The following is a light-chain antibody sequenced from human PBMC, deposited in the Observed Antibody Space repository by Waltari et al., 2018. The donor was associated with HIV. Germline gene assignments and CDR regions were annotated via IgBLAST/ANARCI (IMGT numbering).Light chain of an antibody. CDR2: DDF. V-gene: IGLV3-21*02. CDR3: QVWDSSSEQV. CDR1: SIGSKS. Sequence: SYVLTQPPSVSVAPGQTARIPCGGNSIGSKSVHWYQQKPGQAPVMVVYDDFNRPSGIPERLSAPIVWNTATLTISTVGAGDEAGYFCQVWDSSSEQVFGSGTKVTVL. J-gene: IGLJ1*01.